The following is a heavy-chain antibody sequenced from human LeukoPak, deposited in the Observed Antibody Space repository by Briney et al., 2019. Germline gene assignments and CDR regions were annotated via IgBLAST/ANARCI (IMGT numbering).Heavy chain of an antibody. J-gene: IGHJ6*02. CDR2: IYTSGST. V-gene: IGHV4-61*02. CDR1: GGSISSGSYY. Sequence: SETLSLTCTVSGGSISSGSYYWSWIRQPAGEGLEWIGRIYTSGSTNYNPSLKSRVTISVDTSKNQFSLKLSSVTAADTAVYYCARDPHGMDVWGQGTTVTVSS. CDR3: ARDPHGMDV.